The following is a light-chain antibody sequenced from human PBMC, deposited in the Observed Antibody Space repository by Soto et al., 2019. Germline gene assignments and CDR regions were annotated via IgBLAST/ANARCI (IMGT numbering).Light chain of an antibody. Sequence: EIVLTQSPATLSLSPGERATLSCRASQSVSSQLTWYQHKPGQAPRLLLYDASNRATGIPDRFSGSGSGTDFTLTISSLGPDEFAVYYCAQRVWPWTVGQGTKVDIK. CDR2: DAS. V-gene: IGKV3-11*01. J-gene: IGKJ1*01. CDR1: QSVSSQ. CDR3: AQRVWPWT.